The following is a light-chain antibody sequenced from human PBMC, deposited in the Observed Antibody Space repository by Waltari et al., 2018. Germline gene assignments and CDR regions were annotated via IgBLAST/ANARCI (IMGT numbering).Light chain of an antibody. CDR2: GAS. CDR3: QHYVRLPAT. V-gene: IGKV3-20*01. J-gene: IGKJ1*01. Sequence: EIVLTQSPGSLSSSPGERVTLSCRASQSVSRALAWYQQKPGPAPRLLLFGASSRATGIPDRFSGRGSETDFSLTISRLEPEDFAVYCCQHYVRLPATFGRGTKVEIK. CDR1: QSVSRA.